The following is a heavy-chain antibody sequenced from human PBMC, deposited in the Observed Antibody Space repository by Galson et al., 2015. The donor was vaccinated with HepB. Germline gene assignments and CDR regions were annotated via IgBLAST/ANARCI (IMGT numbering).Heavy chain of an antibody. J-gene: IGHJ5*02. D-gene: IGHD1-26*01. CDR2: IWYDGSNK. CDR3: AKESVSGTYVPTYADS. V-gene: IGHV3-33*06. CDR1: GFTFRNYG. Sequence: SLRLSCAASGFTFRNYGMHWGRQAPGKGLEWVAVIWYDGSNKYYADSVKGRFTISRDNFNNRIFLQMKRLRVEDTALYYCAKESVSGTYVPTYADSWGQGNLVTVSS.